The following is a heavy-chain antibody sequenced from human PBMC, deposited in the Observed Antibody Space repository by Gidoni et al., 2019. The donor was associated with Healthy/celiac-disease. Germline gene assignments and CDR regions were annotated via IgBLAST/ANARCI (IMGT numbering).Heavy chain of an antibody. CDR1: GFTFSNAW. CDR2: IKSKTDGGTT. Sequence: EVQLVESGGGLVKHGGSLRLSCAASGFTFSNAWMSWVRQAPGKGRAWVGRIKSKTDGGTTDYAAPVKGRFTISRDDSKNTLYLQMNSLKTEDTAVYYCSSATGTTQDYWGQGTLVTVSS. J-gene: IGHJ4*02. CDR3: SSATGTTQDY. D-gene: IGHD1-7*01. V-gene: IGHV3-15*01.